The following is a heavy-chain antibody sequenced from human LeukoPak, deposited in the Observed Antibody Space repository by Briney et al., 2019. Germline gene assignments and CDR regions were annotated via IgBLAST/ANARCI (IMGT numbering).Heavy chain of an antibody. D-gene: IGHD3-10*01. J-gene: IGHJ5*02. CDR1: GGTISTSLYY. V-gene: IGHV4-39*01. CDR3: ARNRYYYGSGNYGVPNWFDP. CDR2: LYYSGRT. Sequence: SETLSLTCSVSGGTISTSLYYWGWIRQPPGKGLEWIGSLYYSGRTYYNPSLKSRVTISIDTSKNQFSLKLSSVTAADTAVYYCARNRYYYGSGNYGVPNWFDPWGQGTLVTVSS.